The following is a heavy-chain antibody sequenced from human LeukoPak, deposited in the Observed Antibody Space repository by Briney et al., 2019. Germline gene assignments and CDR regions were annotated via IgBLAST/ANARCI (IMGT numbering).Heavy chain of an antibody. CDR1: GFTFSSYA. J-gene: IGHJ4*02. CDR3: AKGISRYCSGGTCYFDY. Sequence: GGSLRLSCAASGFTFSSYAMSWVRQAPGKGLEWVSGISGSGSSTYYADSVKGQFTISRDNSKNTLFLQMNSLRAEDTAPHYCAKGISRYCSGGTCYFDYWGQGTLVTVSS. CDR2: ISGSGSST. V-gene: IGHV3-23*01. D-gene: IGHD2-15*01.